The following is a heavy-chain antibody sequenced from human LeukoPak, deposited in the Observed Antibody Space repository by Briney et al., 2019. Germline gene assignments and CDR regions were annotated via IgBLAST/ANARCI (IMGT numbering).Heavy chain of an antibody. V-gene: IGHV3-23*01. CDR2: ISCCGCRT. D-gene: IGHD1-26*01. Sequence: GGSLRLSCAASGFTYSSYTMSWPREAPGKALEWVSDISCCGCRTFYAVSVKGRFTISRDNSKNTLYLQMNSRRAEDTAVYYCAKHGLGDYIVGGDFDYWGQGTLVTVSS. CDR1: GFTYSSYT. CDR3: AKHGLGDYIVGGDFDY. J-gene: IGHJ4*02.